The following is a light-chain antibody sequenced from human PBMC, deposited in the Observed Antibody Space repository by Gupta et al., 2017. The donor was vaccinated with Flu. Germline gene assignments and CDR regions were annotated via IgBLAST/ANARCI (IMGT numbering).Light chain of an antibody. CDR3: AAGDDSRNAWV. Sequence: QSLLTPPPSASVTPWQRVTISCSGSSSNIGGNDVNWYQQVPGTAPKVLIYSNNERRVGAPYRFSGSKSGTSASLAISGLQAEDEAVYFCAAGDDSRNAWVFGGGTYLTVL. CDR2: SNN. CDR1: SSNIGGND. V-gene: IGLV1-44*01. J-gene: IGLJ3*02.